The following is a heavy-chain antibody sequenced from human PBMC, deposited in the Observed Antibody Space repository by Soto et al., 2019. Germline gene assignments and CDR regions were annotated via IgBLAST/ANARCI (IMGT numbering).Heavy chain of an antibody. J-gene: IGHJ4*02. Sequence: PGGSLRLSCAASGFIFSSSAMSWVRQAPGKGLEWVSTISTSGGSTNYADSVKGRFTISRDNSKNTLFLQMNSLRVEDTAVYYCAKLTTHWGQGTPVTVS. CDR2: ISTSGGST. V-gene: IGHV3-23*01. CDR3: AKLTTH. CDR1: GFIFSSSA.